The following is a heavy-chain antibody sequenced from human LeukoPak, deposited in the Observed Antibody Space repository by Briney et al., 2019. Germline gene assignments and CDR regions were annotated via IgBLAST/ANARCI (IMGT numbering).Heavy chain of an antibody. Sequence: GGSLRLSCAASGFTFSSYGMHWVRQAPGKGLEWVAVISYDGSNKYYTDSVKGRFTISRDNSKNTLYLQMNSLRAEDTAVYYCARGSSAFDIWGQGTMVTVSS. CDR2: ISYDGSNK. CDR3: ARGSSAFDI. J-gene: IGHJ3*02. V-gene: IGHV3-30*03. D-gene: IGHD3-10*01. CDR1: GFTFSSYG.